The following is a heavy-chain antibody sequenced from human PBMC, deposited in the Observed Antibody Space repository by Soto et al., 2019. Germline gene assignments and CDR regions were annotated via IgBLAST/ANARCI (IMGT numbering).Heavy chain of an antibody. CDR1: GFTFSSYA. D-gene: IGHD3-22*01. J-gene: IGHJ5*02. CDR3: AKVVIRAQGVFLNWFAP. Sequence: GGSLRLSCAASGFTFSSYAMSWVRQAPGKGLEWVSAISGSGGSTYYADSVKGRFTISRDNSKNTLYLQMNSLRADDTAVYYCAKVVIRAQGVFLNWFAPWGPGTLVTVTS. V-gene: IGHV3-23*01. CDR2: ISGSGGST.